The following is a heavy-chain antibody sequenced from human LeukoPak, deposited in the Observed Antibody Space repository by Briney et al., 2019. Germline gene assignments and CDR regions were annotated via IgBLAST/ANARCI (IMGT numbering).Heavy chain of an antibody. CDR2: ISSTSGTI. Sequence: GGSLRLSCTDSGFSFTSYGMNWVRQAPGKGLEWVSYISSTSGTIQYADSVYGRFTISRDNAKNTLYLQMNSLRAEDTAVYYCATVFEYWGQGTLVTVSS. J-gene: IGHJ4*02. CDR1: GFSFTSYG. V-gene: IGHV3-48*04. CDR3: ATVFEY.